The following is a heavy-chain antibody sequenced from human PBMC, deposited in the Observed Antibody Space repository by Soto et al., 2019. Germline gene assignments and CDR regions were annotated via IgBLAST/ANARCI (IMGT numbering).Heavy chain of an antibody. V-gene: IGHV5-51*01. Sequence: PGESLKISCKGSGYSFTSYWIGWVRQMPGKGLEWMGIIYPGDSDTRYSPSFQGQVTISADKSISTAYLQWSSLKASDTAMYYCARHVKSGRVPDAFDIWGQGTMVTVSS. J-gene: IGHJ3*02. CDR1: GYSFTSYW. CDR3: ARHVKSGRVPDAFDI. CDR2: IYPGDSDT. D-gene: IGHD1-26*01.